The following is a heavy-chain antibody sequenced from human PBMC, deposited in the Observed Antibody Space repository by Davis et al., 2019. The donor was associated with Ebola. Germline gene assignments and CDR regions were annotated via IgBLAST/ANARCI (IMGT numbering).Heavy chain of an antibody. CDR2: IKDVADEK. Sequence: PGGSLRLSCSASGFTFSAFWMTWVRQAPGKLLDWLAHIKDVADEKFYLGYVKGLFTISRDNAKKSMYLEMNSLRVEDTAVYYCARDFGLDFWGQGTLVTVSS. J-gene: IGHJ4*02. V-gene: IGHV3-7*01. D-gene: IGHD3/OR15-3a*01. CDR1: GFTFSAFW. CDR3: ARDFGLDF.